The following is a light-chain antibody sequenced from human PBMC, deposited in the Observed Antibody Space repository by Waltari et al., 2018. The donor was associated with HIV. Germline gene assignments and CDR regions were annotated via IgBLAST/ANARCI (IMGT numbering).Light chain of an antibody. Sequence: QSALTQPPSASGSPGQSVIISCTGTSSDVGGYNYVSWYQQHPGKAPKLMIYEVSKRPSGVPNRFSGSKSGNTASLTVYGLQAEDEADYYCSSYAGSNNKVFGGGTKLTVL. V-gene: IGLV2-8*01. CDR3: SSYAGSNNKV. CDR2: EVS. CDR1: SSDVGGYNY. J-gene: IGLJ3*02.